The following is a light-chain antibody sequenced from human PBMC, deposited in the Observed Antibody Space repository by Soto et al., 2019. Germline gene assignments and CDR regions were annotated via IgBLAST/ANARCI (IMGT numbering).Light chain of an antibody. Sequence: QSALTQPASVSGSPGQSITISCTGTSSDIGGYNFVSWYQHPPGKAPKLLIYDVINRPSGTSNRFSGSKSGNTASLTISGLQPDDEADYYCSSYTSGSTFVVFGGGTKVTVL. CDR1: SSDIGGYNF. J-gene: IGLJ2*01. CDR3: SSYTSGSTFVV. CDR2: DVI. V-gene: IGLV2-14*03.